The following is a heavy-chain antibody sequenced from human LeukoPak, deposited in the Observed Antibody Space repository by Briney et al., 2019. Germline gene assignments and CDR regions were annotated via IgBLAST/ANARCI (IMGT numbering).Heavy chain of an antibody. CDR3: AKGYCSSTSCYRY. Sequence: GGSLRLSCAASGFTFSSYAMRWVRQAPGKGLEWVSAISGSGGSTYYADSVKGRFTISRDNSKNTLYLQMNSLRAEDTAVYYCAKGYCSSTSCYRYWGQGTLVTVSS. CDR2: ISGSGGST. J-gene: IGHJ4*02. D-gene: IGHD2-2*01. CDR1: GFTFSSYA. V-gene: IGHV3-23*01.